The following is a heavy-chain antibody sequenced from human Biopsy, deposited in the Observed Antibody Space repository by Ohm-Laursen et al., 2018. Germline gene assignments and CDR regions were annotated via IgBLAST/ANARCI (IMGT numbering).Heavy chain of an antibody. CDR1: GGTFSNYG. V-gene: IGHV1-69*06. D-gene: IGHD3-9*01. CDR2: NIPILGTG. J-gene: IGHJ1*01. Sequence: SVKVSCKAPGGTFSNYGVNWVRQAPGQGLEWLGGNIPILGTGNYAHQFQDRVTVVADTSTSTATMELRSLRSDDTAVYYCATKLTGYFHHWGQGTLVTVSS. CDR3: ATKLTGYFHH.